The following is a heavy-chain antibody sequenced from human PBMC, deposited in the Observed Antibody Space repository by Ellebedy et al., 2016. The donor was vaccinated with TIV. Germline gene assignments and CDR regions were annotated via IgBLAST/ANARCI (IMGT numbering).Heavy chain of an antibody. CDR1: GFTFSSYS. CDR3: ARFVTVDAFDI. CDR2: ISSSSSYI. J-gene: IGHJ3*02. Sequence: GESLKISCAASGFTFSSYSMNWVRQAPGKGLEWVSSISSSSSYIYYADSVKGRFTISRDNAKNSLYLQMNSLRAEDTAVYYCARFVTVDAFDIWGQGTMVTVSS. V-gene: IGHV3-21*01. D-gene: IGHD3-16*02.